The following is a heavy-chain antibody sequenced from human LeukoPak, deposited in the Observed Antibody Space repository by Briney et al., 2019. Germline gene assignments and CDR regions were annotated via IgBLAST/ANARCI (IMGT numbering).Heavy chain of an antibody. Sequence: SVKVSCKASGGTFSCYAISWVRQAPGQGLEWMGGIIPIFGTANYAQKFQGRVTITADESTSTAYMELSSLRSEDTAVYYCATEYCSSTSCYVGHYYYGMDVWGQGTTVTVSS. D-gene: IGHD2-2*01. J-gene: IGHJ6*02. CDR1: GGTFSCYA. CDR3: ATEYCSSTSCYVGHYYYGMDV. CDR2: IIPIFGTA. V-gene: IGHV1-69*13.